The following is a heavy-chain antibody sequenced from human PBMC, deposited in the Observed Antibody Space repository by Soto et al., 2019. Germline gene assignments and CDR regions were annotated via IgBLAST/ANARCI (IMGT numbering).Heavy chain of an antibody. CDR3: ASLLRSSSWWGDSWFDP. D-gene: IGHD6-13*01. CDR2: ISAYNGNT. J-gene: IGHJ5*02. CDR1: GYTFTSYG. V-gene: IGHV1-18*01. Sequence: QVQLVQSGAEVKKPGASVKVSCKASGYTFTSYGISWVRQAPGQGLEWMGWISAYNGNTNYAQKLQGRVTMTTDTSTSTAYMELRSLRSDDTAVYYCASLLRSSSWWGDSWFDPWGQGTLVTVSS.